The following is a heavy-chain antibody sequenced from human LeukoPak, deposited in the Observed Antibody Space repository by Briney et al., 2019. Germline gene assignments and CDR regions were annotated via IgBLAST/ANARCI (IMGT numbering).Heavy chain of an antibody. CDR1: GSSISNGHY. Sequence: SETLSLTCAVSGSSISNGHYWVWIRQPPGQGLEWIGSLYHTDSAYYNTSLRSRVSMSVDTSKNQFSLTLNFVTAADSAVYYCARQHDSYYYYYIDVWGSGTRVTVSS. V-gene: IGHV4-38-2*01. J-gene: IGHJ6*03. CDR3: ARQHDSYYYYYIDV. CDR2: LYHTDSA.